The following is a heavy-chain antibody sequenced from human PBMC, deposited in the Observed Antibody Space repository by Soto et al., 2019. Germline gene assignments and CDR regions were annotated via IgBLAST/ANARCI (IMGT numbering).Heavy chain of an antibody. D-gene: IGHD3-16*02. CDR3: ARGGVLITFGGVIVKSFDY. Sequence: EVQLVESGGGLVKPGGSLRLSCAASGFTFSSYSMNWVRQAPGKGLEWVSSISSSSSYIYYADSVKGRFTISRDNAKISLYLQMNSLRAEDTAVYYCARGGVLITFGGVIVKSFDYWGQGTLVTVSS. J-gene: IGHJ4*02. CDR1: GFTFSSYS. V-gene: IGHV3-21*01. CDR2: ISSSSSYI.